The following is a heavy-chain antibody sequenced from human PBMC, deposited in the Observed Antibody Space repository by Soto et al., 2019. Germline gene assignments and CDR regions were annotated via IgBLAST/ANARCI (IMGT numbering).Heavy chain of an antibody. V-gene: IGHV3-15*07. D-gene: IGHD6-13*01. J-gene: IGHJ4*02. CDR2: IKSKTDGGTT. CDR1: GFTFSNAW. Sequence: PGGSLRLSCAASGFTFSNAWMNWVRQAPGKGLEWVGRIKSKTDGGTTDYAAPVKGRFTISRDDSKNTLYLQMNSLKTEDTAVYYCTTKYLNSSSWYLIDYWGQGTLVTVSS. CDR3: TTKYLNSSSWYLIDY.